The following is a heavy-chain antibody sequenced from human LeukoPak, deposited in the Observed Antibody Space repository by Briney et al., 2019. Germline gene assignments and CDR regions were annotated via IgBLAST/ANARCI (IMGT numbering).Heavy chain of an antibody. V-gene: IGHV4-59*11. J-gene: IGHJ6*03. CDR1: GGSITSHY. Sequence: PSETLSLTCTVSGGSITSHYWSWIRQPPGKGLEWIGYISYRGSTNYSPSLKSRVTIAVDTSKNQFSLKLSSVTAADTAVYYCARRHYQLLYMDVWGKGTTVTVSS. CDR3: ARRHYQLLYMDV. CDR2: ISYRGST. D-gene: IGHD2-2*01.